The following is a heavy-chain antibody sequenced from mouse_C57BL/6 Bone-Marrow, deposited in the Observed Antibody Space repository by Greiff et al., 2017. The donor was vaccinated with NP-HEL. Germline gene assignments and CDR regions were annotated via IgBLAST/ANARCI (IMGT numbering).Heavy chain of an antibody. CDR2: IYPGDGDT. D-gene: IGHD1-3*01. CDR3: ARWIYR. CDR1: GYSFSSSW. J-gene: IGHJ4*01. V-gene: IGHV1-82*01. Sequence: VQLQESGPELVKPGASVKISCKASGYSFSSSWMNWVKQRPGKGLEWIGRIYPGDGDTNYNGKFKGKATLTADKSSSTAYMQLSSLTSEDSAVYFCARWIYRWGQGTSVTVSS.